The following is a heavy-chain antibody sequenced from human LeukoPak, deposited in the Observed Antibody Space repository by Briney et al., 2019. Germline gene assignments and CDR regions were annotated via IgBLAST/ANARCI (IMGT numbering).Heavy chain of an antibody. CDR3: ARVSDYYGSGSGNWFDP. Sequence: AAVKVSCKASGYTFTGYYMHWVRQAPGKGLEWMGGINPKSGGTNYAQKFQGRVTMTRDTAISTAYMELSRLRSDDTAVYYCARVSDYYGSGSGNWFDPWGQGTLVTVSS. D-gene: IGHD3-10*01. V-gene: IGHV1-2*02. CDR1: GYTFTGYY. CDR2: INPKSGGT. J-gene: IGHJ5*02.